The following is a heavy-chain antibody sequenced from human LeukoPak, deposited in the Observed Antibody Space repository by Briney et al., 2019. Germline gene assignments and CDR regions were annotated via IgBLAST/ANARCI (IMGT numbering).Heavy chain of an antibody. Sequence: SETLSLTCTVSGGSMSSYYWNWIRQPPGKGLEWIGYFHHSGSTKYNPSLMSRITISVDTPKRQVSLNLSSVTAADTATYYCARVEFYYDSSGSEANYRYLDFWGRGTLVTVSS. CDR1: GGSMSSYY. CDR2: FHHSGST. D-gene: IGHD3-22*01. J-gene: IGHJ2*01. V-gene: IGHV4-59*01. CDR3: ARVEFYYDSSGSEANYRYLDF.